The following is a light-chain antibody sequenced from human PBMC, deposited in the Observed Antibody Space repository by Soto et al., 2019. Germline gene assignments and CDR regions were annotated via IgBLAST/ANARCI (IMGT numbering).Light chain of an antibody. CDR3: QQYNNWPPDRT. Sequence: EIVMTQSPATLSVSPGERATLSCRASQSVGSNLAWYQQKPGQAPRLLIYGASTRATGIPARFSGSGSGTDFTLTISSLQSEDFAIYFCQQYNNWPPDRTFGQGTKVEIK. V-gene: IGKV3-15*01. CDR1: QSVGSN. CDR2: GAS. J-gene: IGKJ1*01.